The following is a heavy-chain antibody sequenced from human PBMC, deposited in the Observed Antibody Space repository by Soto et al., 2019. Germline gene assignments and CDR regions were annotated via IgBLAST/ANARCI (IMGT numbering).Heavy chain of an antibody. CDR3: ARVVPGAEAWFGP. J-gene: IGHJ5*02. V-gene: IGHV1-18*01. D-gene: IGHD2-2*01. CDR1: GYTFTSYG. Sequence: ASVKFSFKASGYTFTSYGILWLRQAPGQPLEWLGWISLYSDGTNYAQKFQGRVSMTTDTSTTTAYMRLRSLRSDDTAVYYCARVVPGAEAWFGPWGQGTLVTVSS. CDR2: ISLYSDGT.